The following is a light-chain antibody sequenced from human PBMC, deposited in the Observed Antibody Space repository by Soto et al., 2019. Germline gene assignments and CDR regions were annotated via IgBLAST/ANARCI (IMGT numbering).Light chain of an antibody. CDR2: AAS. Sequence: DIQMTQSPSSLSASVGDRVTITCRARQSISSYLNWYQQKPGKAPKLLIYAASSLQSGVPSRFSGSGSGTDFTLTISSLQHEDCANYYCQQSYSTQFTFGPGTKVDIK. J-gene: IGKJ3*01. CDR3: QQSYSTQFT. V-gene: IGKV1-39*01. CDR1: QSISSY.